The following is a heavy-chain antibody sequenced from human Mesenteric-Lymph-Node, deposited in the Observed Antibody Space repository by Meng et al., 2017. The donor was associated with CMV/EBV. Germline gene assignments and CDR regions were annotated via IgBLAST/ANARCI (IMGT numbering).Heavy chain of an antibody. V-gene: IGHV3-74*01. D-gene: IGHD2-2*01. J-gene: IGHJ4*02. CDR1: GFTLSNYW. CDR3: ARGGVPVALDY. CDR2: ITSDGSTT. Sequence: SCVVSGFTLSNYWMHWVRQAPGKGLVWVSRITSDGSTTSYADSVKGRFTISRENAKNTLYLQMTSLRAEDTAVYYCARGGVPVALDYWGQGTLVTVSS.